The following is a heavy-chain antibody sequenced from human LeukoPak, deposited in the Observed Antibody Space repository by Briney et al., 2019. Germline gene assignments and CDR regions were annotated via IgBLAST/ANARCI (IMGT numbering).Heavy chain of an antibody. D-gene: IGHD2/OR15-2a*01. J-gene: IGHJ3*02. Sequence: PGGSLRLSCAASGFTFSSYSMNWVRQAPGKGLEWISYISSSSSTLYYADSVKGRFTISRDNAKNSLYLQMNSLRADDTAVYYCARDRTLDDAFDIWGQGTMVTVSS. CDR2: ISSSSSTL. CDR1: GFTFSSYS. V-gene: IGHV3-48*01. CDR3: ARDRTLDDAFDI.